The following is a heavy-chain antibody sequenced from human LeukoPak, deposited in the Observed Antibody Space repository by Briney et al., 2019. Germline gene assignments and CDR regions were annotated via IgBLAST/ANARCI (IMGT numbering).Heavy chain of an antibody. CDR1: GGSISSSSYY. J-gene: IGHJ5*02. Sequence: SETLSLTCTVSGGSISSSSYYWGWIRQPPGKGLEWIGSIYYSGSTYYNPSLKSRVTISVDTSKNQFSLKLSSVTAADTAVYYCARSARDYAWFDPWGQGTLFTVSS. CDR3: ARSARDYAWFDP. CDR2: IYYSGST. V-gene: IGHV4-39*01. D-gene: IGHD4-17*01.